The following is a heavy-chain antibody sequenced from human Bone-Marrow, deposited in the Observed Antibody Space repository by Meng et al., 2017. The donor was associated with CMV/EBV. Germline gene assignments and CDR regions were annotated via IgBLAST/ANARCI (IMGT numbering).Heavy chain of an antibody. J-gene: IGHJ6*02. D-gene: IGHD5-18*01. CDR3: TRLIESGYSYGPDDYCYGMDV. CDR2: IRSKANSYAT. Sequence: GGSLRLSCAASGFTFSGSAMHWVRQASGKGLEWVGRIRSKANSYATAYAASVKGRFTISRDDSKNTAYLQMNSLKTEDTAVYYCTRLIESGYSYGPDDYCYGMDVWGQGTTVTVSS. V-gene: IGHV3-73*01. CDR1: GFTFSGSA.